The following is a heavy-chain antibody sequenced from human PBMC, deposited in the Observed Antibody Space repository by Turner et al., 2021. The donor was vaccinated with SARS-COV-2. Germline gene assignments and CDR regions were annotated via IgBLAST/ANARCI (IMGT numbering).Heavy chain of an antibody. CDR2: TLHTGST. V-gene: IGHV4-61*08. D-gene: IGHD3-22*01. Sequence: QVQLQESGPGLVKPSETLSLTCTVSGDSVSSGVYYWSWNRQPPGKGLEWIGYTLHTGSTTYNPSLKRRVTRSVDTSKHQFSLRLSSVTAADTAVYYCARVGLGNYCYGMDVWGQGTTVTVSS. J-gene: IGHJ6*02. CDR3: ARVGLGNYCYGMDV. CDR1: GDSVSSGVYY.